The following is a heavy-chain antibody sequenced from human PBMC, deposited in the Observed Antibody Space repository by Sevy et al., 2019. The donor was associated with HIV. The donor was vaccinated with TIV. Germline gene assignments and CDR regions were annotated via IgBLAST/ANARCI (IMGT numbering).Heavy chain of an antibody. V-gene: IGHV3-30-3*01. CDR3: ARDQLGSIDY. D-gene: IGHD7-27*01. Sequence: GGSLRLSCAVSGFTFSTYAMHWVRQAPGKGLECVAIVSSDGIEINYADSVKGRFTISRDNSRNTLYLQMNSLRTEDTALYYCARDQLGSIDYWGQGTLVTVSS. J-gene: IGHJ4*02. CDR1: GFTFSTYA. CDR2: VSSDGIEI.